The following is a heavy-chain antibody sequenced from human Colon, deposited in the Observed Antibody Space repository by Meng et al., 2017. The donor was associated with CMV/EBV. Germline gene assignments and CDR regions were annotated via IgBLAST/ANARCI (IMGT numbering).Heavy chain of an antibody. J-gene: IGHJ4*02. D-gene: IGHD4-17*01. V-gene: IGHV3-30*02. CDR2: IRNDRSYE. CDR1: GFTFSSYG. Sequence: VEVGESGGGGVRPGGSLRLSCAAFGFTFSSYGMHWVRQAPGKGLEWVTFIRNDRSYEYYADSVQGRFTVSRDNSKNTMYLQMNSLGGDDTAVYYCAKVADYADFVMEYWGQGTLVTVSS. CDR3: AKVADYADFVMEY.